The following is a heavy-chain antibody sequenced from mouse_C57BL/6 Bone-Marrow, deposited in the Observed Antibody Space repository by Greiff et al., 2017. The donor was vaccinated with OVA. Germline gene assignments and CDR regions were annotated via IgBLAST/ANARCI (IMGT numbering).Heavy chain of an antibody. CDR2: ISSGGSYT. D-gene: IGHD1-1*01. Sequence: EVKLVESGGDLVKPGGSLKLSCAASGFTFSSYGMSWVRQTPDKRLEWVATISSGGSYTYYPDSVKGRCTISRDNAKTTLYLQMSRLKSEDTAMYYCARRGSGAMDYWGQGTSVSVSS. J-gene: IGHJ4*01. CDR3: ARRGSGAMDY. CDR1: GFTFSSYG. V-gene: IGHV5-6*02.